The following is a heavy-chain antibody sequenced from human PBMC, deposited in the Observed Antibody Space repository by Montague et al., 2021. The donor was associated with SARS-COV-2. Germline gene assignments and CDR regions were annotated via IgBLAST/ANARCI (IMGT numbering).Heavy chain of an antibody. CDR3: ARIRCITIFGVVMTPYYYDMDV. D-gene: IGHD3-3*01. V-gene: IGHV4-34*01. Sequence: SETLSLTCAVYGGSFSGYYWSWIRQPPGKGLEWIGEINHSGSTNYNPSLKSRVTISVDTSRNQFSLKLSSVTAADTAVYYCARIRCITIFGVVMTPYYYDMDVWGQGTTVTVSS. J-gene: IGHJ6*02. CDR1: GGSFSGYY. CDR2: INHSGST.